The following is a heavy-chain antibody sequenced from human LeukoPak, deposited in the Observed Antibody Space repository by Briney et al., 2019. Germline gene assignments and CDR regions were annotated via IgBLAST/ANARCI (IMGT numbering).Heavy chain of an antibody. CDR2: ISAYNGNT. Sequence: ASVKVSCKASGYTFTSYGISWVRQAPGQGLEWMGWISAYNGNTNYAQKLQGRVTMTTDTSTSTAYMELRRLRSDDTAVYYCARDGDGGVVAAYYYYYYGMDVWGKGTTVTVSS. CDR3: ARDGDGGVVAAYYYYYYGMDV. D-gene: IGHD2-15*01. J-gene: IGHJ6*04. V-gene: IGHV1-18*04. CDR1: GYTFTSYG.